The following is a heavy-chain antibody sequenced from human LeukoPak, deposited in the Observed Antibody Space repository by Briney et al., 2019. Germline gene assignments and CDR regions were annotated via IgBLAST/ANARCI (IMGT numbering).Heavy chain of an antibody. V-gene: IGHV3-23*01. Sequence: PGGSLRLSCAASGFTFSTYALSWVRQAPGEGLEWVSAISGGDSVYTYYADSVKGRFTISRDNSKSTLYLQMNSLRADDTAVYYCAKDPVIGAPHVFDIWGHGTMVTVSS. CDR3: AKDPVIGAPHVFDI. CDR1: GFTFSTYA. J-gene: IGHJ3*02. CDR2: ISGGDSVYT.